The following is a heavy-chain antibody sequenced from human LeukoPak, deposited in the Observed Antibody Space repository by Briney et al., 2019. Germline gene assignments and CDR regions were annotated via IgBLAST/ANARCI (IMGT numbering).Heavy chain of an antibody. Sequence: PGGSLRLSCAASGFTFDDYAMHWVRQAPGKDLEWVSGISWNSGSIGYADSVKGRFTISRDNAKNSLYLQMYSLRAEDTALYYCAKDEAAAASGDFQHWGQGTLVTVSS. J-gene: IGHJ1*01. CDR1: GFTFDDYA. CDR2: ISWNSGSI. V-gene: IGHV3-9*01. D-gene: IGHD6-13*01. CDR3: AKDEAAAASGDFQH.